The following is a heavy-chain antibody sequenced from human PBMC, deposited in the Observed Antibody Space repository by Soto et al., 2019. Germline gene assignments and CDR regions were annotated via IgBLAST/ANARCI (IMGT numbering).Heavy chain of an antibody. J-gene: IGHJ4*02. CDR1: GGSFSNFG. CDR2: IVPVFGRP. V-gene: IGHV1-69*13. CDR3: ARGGSGYNF. D-gene: IGHD5-12*01. Sequence: SVKVSCKASGGSFSNFGISWVRQAPGQGLEWMGGIVPVFGRPNYAQRFRGRLTITADESTSTGYMELISLRSDDTAVYYCARGGSGYNFWGQGTQVTVS.